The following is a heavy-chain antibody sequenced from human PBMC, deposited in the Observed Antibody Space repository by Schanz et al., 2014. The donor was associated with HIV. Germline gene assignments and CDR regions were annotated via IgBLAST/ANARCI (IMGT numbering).Heavy chain of an antibody. Sequence: QVQLQQSGAEVKKPGSSVKVSCTASGDGFTTRTISWLRQAPGHALEWMGGIIPIFGAAKNAPQFQGRVTIAADDSTSTAYTELTGLNPEDTAIYYCARDDVLDSLASWGQGTLVTVSS. CDR3: ARDDVLDSLAS. CDR1: GDGFTTRT. J-gene: IGHJ5*02. D-gene: IGHD2-21*01. V-gene: IGHV1-69*13. CDR2: IIPIFGAA.